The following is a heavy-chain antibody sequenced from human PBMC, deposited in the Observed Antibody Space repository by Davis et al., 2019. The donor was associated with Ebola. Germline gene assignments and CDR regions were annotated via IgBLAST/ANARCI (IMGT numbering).Heavy chain of an antibody. D-gene: IGHD2-21*02. CDR3: VRDPALVVTGGGWFFGL. V-gene: IGHV3-11*04. Sequence: GGSLRLSCAASGFTFSDSYMTWIRQAPGKGLEWISYISSSGSTIYYVDSVKGRFTISRDNARHSLFLQMNGLRAEDTAVYYCVRDPALVVTGGGWFFGLWGRGTLVTVSS. J-gene: IGHJ2*01. CDR2: ISSSGSTI. CDR1: GFTFSDSY.